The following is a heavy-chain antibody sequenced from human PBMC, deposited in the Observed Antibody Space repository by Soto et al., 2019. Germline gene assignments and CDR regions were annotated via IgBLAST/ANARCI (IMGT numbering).Heavy chain of an antibody. CDR2: ISGSGGGV. D-gene: IGHD4-4*01. Sequence: GGSLRLSCAASGFTFLSYAMSWVRQAPGKGLEWVSAISGSGGGVYYADSVKGRFTISRDNSKNTLYLQMNSLRAEDTAVYYCAKDEDYSVEFFDYWGQGTLVTVSS. CDR1: GFTFLSYA. J-gene: IGHJ4*02. V-gene: IGHV3-23*01. CDR3: AKDEDYSVEFFDY.